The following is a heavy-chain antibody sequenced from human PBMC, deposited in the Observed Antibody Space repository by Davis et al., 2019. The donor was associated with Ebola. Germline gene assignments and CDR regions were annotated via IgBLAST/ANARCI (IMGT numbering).Heavy chain of an antibody. V-gene: IGHV3-23*01. CDR2: IGPTATTT. CDR3: AREGGTAFDI. CDR1: GFTFSSYA. J-gene: IGHJ3*02. D-gene: IGHD1-1*01. Sequence: GESLKISCAASGFTFSSYAMSWVRQAPGKGLEWVSGIGPTATTTHYADSVKGRFTIPRDNSKNTLYLQMNSPRVEDTAIYYCAREGGTAFDIWGQGTMVTVSS.